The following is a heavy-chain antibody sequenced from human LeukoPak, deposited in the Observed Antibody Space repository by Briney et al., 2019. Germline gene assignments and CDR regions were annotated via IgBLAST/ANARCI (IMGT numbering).Heavy chain of an antibody. J-gene: IGHJ5*02. CDR3: ARVEVALSQGS. CDR2: ISWNSGSI. V-gene: IGHV3-9*01. Sequence: GRSLRLSCAASGFTFDDYAMHWVRQAPGKGLEWVSGISWNSGSIGYADSVKGRFTISRDNAKNSLYLQMNSLRAEDTAVYYCARVEVALSQGSWGQGTLVTVSS. CDR1: GFTFDDYA.